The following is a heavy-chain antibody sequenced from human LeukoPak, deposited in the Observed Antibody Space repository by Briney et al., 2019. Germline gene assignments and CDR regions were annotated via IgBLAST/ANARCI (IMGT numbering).Heavy chain of an antibody. Sequence: SQTLSLTCTVSGGSISSGSYYWSWIRQPAGKGLEWIGRIYTSGTTNYNPSLKSRVTMSIDTSKNQFSLKLSSVTAADTAIYYCARDAKYYYGSRTYFFFEYWGQGTLLTVSS. CDR2: IYTSGTT. V-gene: IGHV4-61*02. CDR1: GGSISSGSYY. D-gene: IGHD3-10*01. CDR3: ARDAKYYYGSRTYFFFEY. J-gene: IGHJ4*02.